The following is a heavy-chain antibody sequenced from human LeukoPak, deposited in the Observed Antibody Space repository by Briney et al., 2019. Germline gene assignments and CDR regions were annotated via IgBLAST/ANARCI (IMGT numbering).Heavy chain of an antibody. CDR3: ARHPLSYYDILTGYFTYYFDY. V-gene: IGHV5-51*01. Sequence: GESLKISCKGPGYSFTSYWIGWVRQMPGKGLEWMGIIYPGDSDTRYSPSFQGQVTISADKSISTAYLQWSSLKASDTAMYYCARHPLSYYDILTGYFTYYFDYWGQGTLVTVSS. D-gene: IGHD3-9*01. CDR2: IYPGDSDT. CDR1: GYSFTSYW. J-gene: IGHJ4*02.